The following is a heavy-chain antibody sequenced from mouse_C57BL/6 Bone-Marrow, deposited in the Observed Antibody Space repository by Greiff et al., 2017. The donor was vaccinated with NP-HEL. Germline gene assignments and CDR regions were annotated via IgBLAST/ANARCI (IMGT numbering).Heavy chain of an antibody. CDR3: TRDGGYYGSSWYFDV. Sequence: EVQVVESGEGLVKPGGSLKLSCAASGFTFSSYAMSWVRQTPEKRLEWVAYISSGGDYIYYADTVKGRFTISRDNARNTLYLQMSSLKSEDTAMYYGTRDGGYYGSSWYFDVWGTGTTVTVSS. J-gene: IGHJ1*03. V-gene: IGHV5-9-1*02. CDR2: ISSGGDYI. D-gene: IGHD1-1*01. CDR1: GFTFSSYA.